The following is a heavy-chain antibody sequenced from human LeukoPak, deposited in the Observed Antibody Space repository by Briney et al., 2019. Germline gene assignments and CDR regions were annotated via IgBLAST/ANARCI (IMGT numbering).Heavy chain of an antibody. D-gene: IGHD3-22*01. Sequence: SETLSFTCAVYGGSFSGYYWSWIRQPPGKGLEWIGEINHSGSTNYNSSLKSRVTISVDTSKNQFSLKLSSVTAADTAVYYCARATYYDSSGYYFFDYWGQGTLVTVPS. CDR3: ARATYYDSSGYYFFDY. CDR2: INHSGST. J-gene: IGHJ4*02. V-gene: IGHV4-34*01. CDR1: GGSFSGYY.